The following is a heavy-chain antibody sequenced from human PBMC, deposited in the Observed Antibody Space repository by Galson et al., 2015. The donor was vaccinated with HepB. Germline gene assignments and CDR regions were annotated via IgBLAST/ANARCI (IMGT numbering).Heavy chain of an antibody. Sequence: SLRLSCAASGFTFSSYWMTWVRQAPGKGLEWVANIKQDGSQKYYVDSVKGRFTISRDNAKNSLYLQMNSLRAEDTAVYYCARAFTMVQGVITFFDYWGQGTLVTVSS. V-gene: IGHV3-7*01. D-gene: IGHD3-10*01. CDR3: ARAFTMVQGVITFFDY. J-gene: IGHJ4*02. CDR2: IKQDGSQK. CDR1: GFTFSSYW.